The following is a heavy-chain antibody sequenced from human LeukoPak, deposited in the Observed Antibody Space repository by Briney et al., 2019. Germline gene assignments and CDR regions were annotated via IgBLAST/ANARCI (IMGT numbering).Heavy chain of an antibody. Sequence: PSETLSLTCAVYGGSFSGYFWSWIRQAPGEGLDWIGEINHSGNTNYNPSLKSRVSISVDPSKSQFSPKLSSVTAADTAVYYCARRYDDAGSPLNDWGRGTLVTVSS. CDR3: ARRYDDAGSPLND. V-gene: IGHV4-34*01. CDR1: GGSFSGYF. J-gene: IGHJ4*02. CDR2: INHSGNT. D-gene: IGHD3-10*01.